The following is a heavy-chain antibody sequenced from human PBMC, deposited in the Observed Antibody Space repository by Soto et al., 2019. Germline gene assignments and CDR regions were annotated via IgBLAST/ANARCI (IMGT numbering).Heavy chain of an antibody. CDR2: IYYSGRT. CDR3: ATSVDT. V-gene: IGHV4-31*03. CDR1: GGSISSGGYY. J-gene: IGHJ5*02. Sequence: QVQLQESGPGLVKPSQTLSLTCTVSGGSISSGGYYWSWIRQHPGKGLEWIGYIYYSGRTYYDTSPMTRITISVDTSKNQFSLQLSSVAAADTAVYYCATSVDTWGQGTLVTVSS.